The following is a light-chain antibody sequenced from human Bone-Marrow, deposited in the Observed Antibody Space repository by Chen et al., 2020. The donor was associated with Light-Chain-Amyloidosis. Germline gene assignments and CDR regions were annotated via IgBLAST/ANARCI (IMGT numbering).Light chain of an antibody. J-gene: IGLJ3*02. CDR2: YKSDSDK. V-gene: IGLV5-45*03. CDR3: MIWHRSAWV. CDR1: SGINVGTYR. Sequence: QAVLTQPSSLSASPGASASLTCTLRSGINVGTYRIYWYQQKPGSPPQYLLRYKSDSDKQQGSGVPSRFSGSKDASANAGILLISGLQSEDEADYCCMIWHRSAWVFGGGTKLTVL.